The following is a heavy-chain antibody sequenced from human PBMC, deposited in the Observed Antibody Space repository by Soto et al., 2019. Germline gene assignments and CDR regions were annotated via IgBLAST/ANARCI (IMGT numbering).Heavy chain of an antibody. CDR3: ASPKIAFYNWFDP. CDR2: IYYSGST. V-gene: IGHV4-39*01. Sequence: NPSETLSLTCTVSGDPITSNSYFWAWIRQPPGKGLEWIGSIYYSGSTYHNPSLKSRVTISVDTSKNQFSLKLSSVTAADTAVYYCASPKIAFYNWFDPWGQGTLVTVAS. CDR1: GDPITSNSYF. D-gene: IGHD3-3*02. J-gene: IGHJ5*02.